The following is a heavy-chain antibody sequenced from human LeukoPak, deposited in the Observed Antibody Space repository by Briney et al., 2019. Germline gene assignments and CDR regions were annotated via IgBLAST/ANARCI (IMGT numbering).Heavy chain of an antibody. CDR3: ARHGDWYFAL. D-gene: IGHD3-10*01. Sequence: SETLSPTCAVYGGSLSGYYWSWIRQPPGKGLEWIGEIHHGGRTKYHPALKSRVTISVDTPNNQFSLKLSSMTAADTAVYYCARHGDWYFALWGPGTLVTVSS. CDR2: IHHGGRT. V-gene: IGHV4-34*01. J-gene: IGHJ2*01. CDR1: GGSLSGYY.